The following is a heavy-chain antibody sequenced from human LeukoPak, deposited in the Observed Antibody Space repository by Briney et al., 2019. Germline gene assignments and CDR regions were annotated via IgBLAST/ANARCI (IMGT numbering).Heavy chain of an antibody. CDR1: GGSISSYY. D-gene: IGHD2-2*01. V-gene: IGHV4-59*01. CDR2: IYYSGST. Sequence: SETLSLTCTVSGGSISSYYWRWIRQPPGKGLEWIGYIYYSGSTNYNPSLKSRVTISVDTSKNQFSLKLSSVTAADTAVYYCARDGGVDCSSTSCYLGYWGQGTLVTVSS. J-gene: IGHJ4*02. CDR3: ARDGGVDCSSTSCYLGY.